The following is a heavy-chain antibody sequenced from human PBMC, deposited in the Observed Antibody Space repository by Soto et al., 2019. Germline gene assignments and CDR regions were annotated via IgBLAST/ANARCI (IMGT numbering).Heavy chain of an antibody. CDR1: GYTFFSYD. CDR3: ARHHGPTTSENWFDP. V-gene: IGHV1-18*01. D-gene: IGHD5-12*01. Sequence: QVHLVQSRVEVKTPGASVKVSCQASGYTFFSYDISWVRQAPGQGLEWMGWISTYSGDTKYAQKFQGRVTMTTDTSTTTADLELRSLRSDDTAVYYCARHHGPTTSENWFDPWGQGTLVTVSS. J-gene: IGHJ5*02. CDR2: ISTYSGDT.